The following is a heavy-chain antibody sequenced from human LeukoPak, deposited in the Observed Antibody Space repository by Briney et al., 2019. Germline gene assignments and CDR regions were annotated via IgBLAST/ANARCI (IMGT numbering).Heavy chain of an antibody. D-gene: IGHD6-19*01. CDR3: ARVGSGWYAPFDP. CDR1: GFIFSTYA. Sequence: GGSLRLSCVASGFIFSTYAMHWVRQAPGRGLEYVSGVSSNGDSTYYAKSVKGRFTISRDNSKNTLYLQMGSLRAEDTAVYYCARVGSGWYAPFDPWGQGTLVTVSS. CDR2: VSSNGDST. J-gene: IGHJ5*02. V-gene: IGHV3-64*01.